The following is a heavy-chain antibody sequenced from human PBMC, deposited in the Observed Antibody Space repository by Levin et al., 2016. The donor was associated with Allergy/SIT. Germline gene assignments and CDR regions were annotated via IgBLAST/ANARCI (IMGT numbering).Heavy chain of an antibody. CDR3: ARPGLTVAGTRWFDP. D-gene: IGHD6-19*01. Sequence: GESLKISCAASGFTFNNYAMSWVRQAPGTGLEWVSAIGSGGIDTHYADSAKGRFTISRDNSKNTLYLQMNSLRVEDTAVYYCARPGLTVAGTRWFDPWGQGTLVTVSS. CDR2: IGSGGIDT. J-gene: IGHJ5*02. CDR1: GFTFNNYA. V-gene: IGHV3-23*01.